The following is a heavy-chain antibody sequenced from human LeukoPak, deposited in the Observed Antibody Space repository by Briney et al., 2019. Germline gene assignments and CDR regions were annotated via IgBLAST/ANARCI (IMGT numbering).Heavy chain of an antibody. CDR3: ARTRTLPIAGGFDT. CDR1: GGSISSYY. J-gene: IGHJ5*02. V-gene: IGHV3-74*01. Sequence: ETLSLTCTVSGGSISSYYWNWVRQPPGKGLEWVSRISTDGSSTDYADSVKGRFTISRENAKNTLYLQMNSLRAEDTAVYYCARTRTLPIAGGFDTWGQGSLVTVSS. D-gene: IGHD3-16*01. CDR2: ISTDGSST.